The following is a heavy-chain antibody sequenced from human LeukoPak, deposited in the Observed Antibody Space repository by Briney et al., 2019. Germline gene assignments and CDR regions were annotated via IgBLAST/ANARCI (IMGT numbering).Heavy chain of an antibody. D-gene: IGHD2-2*01. Sequence: ASAKVSCKASGYTFTGYCMHWVRQAPGQGLEWMGWINPNSGGTNYAQKFQGRVTMTRDTSISTAYMELSRLRSDDTAVYYCARDLGCSSTSCYLPRWFDPWGQGTLVTVSS. V-gene: IGHV1-2*02. CDR1: GYTFTGYC. J-gene: IGHJ5*02. CDR3: ARDLGCSSTSCYLPRWFDP. CDR2: INPNSGGT.